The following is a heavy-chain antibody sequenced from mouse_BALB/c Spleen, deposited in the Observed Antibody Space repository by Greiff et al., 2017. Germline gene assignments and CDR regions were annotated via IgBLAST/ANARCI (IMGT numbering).Heavy chain of an antibody. CDR1: GYTFTSYN. Sequence: QVQLQQSGAELVRSGASVKMSCKASGYTFTSYNMHWVKQTPGQGLEWIGYIYPGNGGTNYNQKFKGKATLTADTSSSTAYMQISSLTSEDSAVYFCAKEGLGVEFAYWGQGTLVTVSA. CDR3: AKEGLGVEFAY. J-gene: IGHJ3*01. V-gene: IGHV1-12*01. CDR2: IYPGNGGT. D-gene: IGHD4-1*01.